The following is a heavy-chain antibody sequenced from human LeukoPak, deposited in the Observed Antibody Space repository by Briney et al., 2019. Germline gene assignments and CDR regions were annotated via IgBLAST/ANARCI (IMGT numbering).Heavy chain of an antibody. V-gene: IGHV4-59*01. J-gene: IGHJ4*02. CDR1: GGSISGYY. CDR2: MHYTGSS. D-gene: IGHD2-2*01. CDR3: ARVSGYCSSTSCRGIEY. Sequence: SETLSLTCTVSGGSISGYYWSWIRQPPGKGLEWVGYMHYTGSSNYSPSLKSRVTISLETYKNKFSLKLRSVTAADTAVYYCARVSGYCSSTSCRGIEYWGQGTLVTVS.